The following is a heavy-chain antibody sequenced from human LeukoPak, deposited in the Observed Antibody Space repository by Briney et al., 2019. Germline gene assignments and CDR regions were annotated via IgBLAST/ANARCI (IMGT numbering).Heavy chain of an antibody. J-gene: IGHJ4*02. V-gene: IGHV4-39*07. CDR3: ARDGRTTYDY. D-gene: IGHD1-26*01. CDR2: IYHSGST. CDR1: GGSISSGTYY. Sequence: ETLSLTCTVSGGSISSGTYYWGWIRQPPGKGLEWIGSIYHSGSTYYNPSLKSRATISVDTSKNQFSLKLSSVTAADTAVYYCARDGRTTYDYWGQGTLVTVSS.